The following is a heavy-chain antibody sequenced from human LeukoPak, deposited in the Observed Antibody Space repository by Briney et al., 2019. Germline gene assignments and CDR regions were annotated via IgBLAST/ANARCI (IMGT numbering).Heavy chain of an antibody. V-gene: IGHV4-34*01. Sequence: SETLSLTCAVYGGSFSGYYWSWIRQPPGKGLEWIGEINHSGSTNYNPSLKSRVTISVDTSKNQFSLKLSSVTAVDTAVYYCARGPYAYCGGDCYPDYWGQGTLVTVSS. D-gene: IGHD2-21*02. CDR1: GGSFSGYY. J-gene: IGHJ4*02. CDR3: ARGPYAYCGGDCYPDY. CDR2: INHSGST.